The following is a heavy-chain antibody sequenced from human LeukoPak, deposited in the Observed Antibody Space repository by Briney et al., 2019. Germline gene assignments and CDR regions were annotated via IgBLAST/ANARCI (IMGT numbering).Heavy chain of an antibody. V-gene: IGHV1-24*01. CDR3: ARDPIVGATTKDY. J-gene: IGHJ4*02. Sequence: ASVKVSCTVSGYTLTELSMHWVRPAPGKGLAWMGGFDPEDGETIYAQKFQGRVTMTEDTSTDTAYMELSSLRSEDTAVYYCARDPIVGATTKDYWGQGTLVTVSS. D-gene: IGHD1-26*01. CDR2: FDPEDGET. CDR1: GYTLTELS.